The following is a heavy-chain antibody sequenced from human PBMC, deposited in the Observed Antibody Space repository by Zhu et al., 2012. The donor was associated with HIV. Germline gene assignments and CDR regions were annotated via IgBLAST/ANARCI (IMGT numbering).Heavy chain of an antibody. V-gene: IGHV1-2*02. CDR2: INPNTGGT. D-gene: IGHD3-22*01. CDR3: ARASICYDSSGPVGY. Sequence: QVQLVQSGAEVKKPGASVKVSCKASGYAFTGYYIHWVRQAPGQGLEWVGCINPNTGGTNYAQNFQGRVTMTRDTSITTAYMELSSLRSDDTAVYYCARASICYDSSGPVGYWGQGTLVTVSS. CDR1: GYAFTGYY. J-gene: IGHJ4*02.